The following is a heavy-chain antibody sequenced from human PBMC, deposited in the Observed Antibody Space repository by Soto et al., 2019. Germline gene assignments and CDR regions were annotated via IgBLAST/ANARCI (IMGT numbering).Heavy chain of an antibody. J-gene: IGHJ6*02. CDR1: GFTFSSYG. V-gene: IGHV3-30*18. CDR2: ISYDGSNK. CDR3: AKDLRGAAGTPNYYYYGMDV. D-gene: IGHD6-13*01. Sequence: GGSLRLSCAASGFTFSSYGMHWVRQAPGKGLEWVAVISYDGSNKYYADSVKGRFTISRDNSKNTLYLQMNSLRAEDTAVYYCAKDLRGAAGTPNYYYYGMDVWGQGTTVTVSS.